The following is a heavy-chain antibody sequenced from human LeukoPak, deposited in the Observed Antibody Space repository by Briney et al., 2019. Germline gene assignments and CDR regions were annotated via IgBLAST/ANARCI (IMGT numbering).Heavy chain of an antibody. CDR1: GGSISSSSYY. CDR3: ARSGYCSGGSCPPALGY. V-gene: IGHV4-39*07. J-gene: IGHJ4*02. Sequence: SETLSLTCTVSGGSISSSSYYWGWIRQPPGKGLEWIGSIYYSGSTYYNPSLKSRVTISVDTSKNQFSLKLSSVTAADTAVYYCARSGYCSGGSCPPALGYWGQGTLVTVSS. CDR2: IYYSGST. D-gene: IGHD2-15*01.